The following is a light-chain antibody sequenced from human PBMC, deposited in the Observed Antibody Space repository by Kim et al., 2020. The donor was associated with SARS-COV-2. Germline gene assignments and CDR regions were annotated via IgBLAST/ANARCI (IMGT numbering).Light chain of an antibody. CDR3: QQRGRWPIT. Sequence: EIVLTQSPVTLSLSPGERATLSCRASQSISNFLAWYRLKPGQAPRLLIYDASNRATGIPARFSGSGSGTDFTLTISSLEPEDFAVYYCQQRGRWPITFGQGTRLEIK. J-gene: IGKJ5*01. CDR2: DAS. V-gene: IGKV3-11*01. CDR1: QSISNF.